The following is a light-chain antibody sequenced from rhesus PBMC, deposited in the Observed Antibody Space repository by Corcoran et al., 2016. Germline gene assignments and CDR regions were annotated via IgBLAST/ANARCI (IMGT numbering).Light chain of an antibody. J-gene: IGKJ1*01. CDR2: EAS. CDR1: QGITND. V-gene: IGKV1-25*01. CDR3: QHYYSTPWT. Sequence: DIQMTQSPTSLSASVGDRVTITCRASQGITNDLAWYQQQPGEILKLLIYEASRLQSGIPSRFSGSGSGTDFTLTISSLHYEDFATYYCQHYYSTPWTFGQGTKVEIK.